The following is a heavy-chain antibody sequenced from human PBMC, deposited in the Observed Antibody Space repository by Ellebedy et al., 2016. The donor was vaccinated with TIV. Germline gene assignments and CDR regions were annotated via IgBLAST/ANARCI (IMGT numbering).Heavy chain of an antibody. V-gene: IGHV3-7*01. CDR3: ARDPVGVGPAFDV. CDR2: LNQDGSDK. J-gene: IGHJ3*01. D-gene: IGHD4-23*01. CDR1: GFTFSNFW. Sequence: GESLKISCAASGFTFSNFWMSWVRQAPGKGLEWVANLNQDGSDKYCVDSVKGRFIISRDNAKNSLYLQMDSLRAEDTAVYYCARDPVGVGPAFDVWGQGTMVTVSS.